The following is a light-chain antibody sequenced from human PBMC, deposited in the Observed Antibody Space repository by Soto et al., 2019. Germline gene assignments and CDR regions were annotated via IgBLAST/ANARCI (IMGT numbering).Light chain of an antibody. CDR3: SSCTSSNTHV. CDR1: SSDVGSYNC. Sequence: QSALTQPASVSGSPGQSITISCTGTSSDVGSYNCVSWYRQHPGKAPELLIYEVTNRPSGVSDRFSASKSGKVASLTISGLQAEDEDDYYCSSCTSSNTHVFGTGTKVTVL. J-gene: IGLJ1*01. CDR2: EVT. V-gene: IGLV2-14*01.